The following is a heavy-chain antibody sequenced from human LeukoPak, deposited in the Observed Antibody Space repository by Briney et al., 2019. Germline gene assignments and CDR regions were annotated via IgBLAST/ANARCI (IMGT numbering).Heavy chain of an antibody. CDR2: ISFDGSNQ. Sequence: GGSLRLSCAASGFTFSSFGMHWVRQAPGQGLEWVAVISFDGSNQYYADSVKGRFTIYRDNFKNTGYLQMNGLRAEETAVYYCAKSHPPAVTTEEGEYLQHWGQGTLVTVSS. V-gene: IGHV3-30*18. J-gene: IGHJ1*01. CDR3: AKSHPPAVTTEEGEYLQH. CDR1: GFTFSSFG. D-gene: IGHD4-17*01.